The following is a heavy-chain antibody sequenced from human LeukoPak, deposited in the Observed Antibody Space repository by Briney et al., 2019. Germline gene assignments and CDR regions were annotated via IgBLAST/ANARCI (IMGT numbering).Heavy chain of an antibody. CDR3: ARGLWIFGGKHRTAYNWFDP. V-gene: IGHV4-38-2*02. Sequence: SETLSLTCTVSGYSISSGYYWGWIRQPPGKGLEWIGSIYHSGSTYYNPSLKSRVTISVDTSKNHFSLKLSSFTAADTAVYYCARGLWIFGGKHRTAYNWFDPWGQGTLVTVSS. D-gene: IGHD3-3*01. J-gene: IGHJ5*02. CDR2: IYHSGST. CDR1: GYSISSGYY.